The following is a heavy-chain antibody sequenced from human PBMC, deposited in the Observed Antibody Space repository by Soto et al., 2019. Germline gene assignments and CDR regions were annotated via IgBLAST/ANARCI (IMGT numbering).Heavy chain of an antibody. Sequence: SETLSLTCTVSGGSISSYYWSWIRQPPGKGLEWIGYIYYSGSTNYNPSLKSRVTISVDTSKNQFSLKLRSVTAADTAVYYCARANYYDSSGYYRYDAFDIWGQGTMVTVSS. D-gene: IGHD3-22*01. CDR1: GGSISSYY. CDR2: IYYSGST. V-gene: IGHV4-59*08. J-gene: IGHJ3*02. CDR3: ARANYYDSSGYYRYDAFDI.